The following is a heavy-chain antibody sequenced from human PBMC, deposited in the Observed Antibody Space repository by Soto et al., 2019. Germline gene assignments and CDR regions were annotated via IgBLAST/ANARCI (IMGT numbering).Heavy chain of an antibody. D-gene: IGHD5-12*01. V-gene: IGHV1-46*01. CDR2: INPSGGST. CDR1: GYTFTSYY. CDR3: ARSGYSGYEYYYYGMDV. Sequence: ASVKVSCKASGYTFTSYYMHWVRQAPGQGLEWMGIINPSGGSTSYAQKFQGRVTMTRDTSTSTVYMELSSLRSEDTAVYYCARSGYSGYEYYYYGMDVWGQGTTVTVS. J-gene: IGHJ6*02.